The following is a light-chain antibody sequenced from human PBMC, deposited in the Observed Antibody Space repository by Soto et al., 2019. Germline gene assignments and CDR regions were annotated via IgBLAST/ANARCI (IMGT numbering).Light chain of an antibody. CDR1: QSIGSW. V-gene: IGKV1-5*03. CDR2: KAS. J-gene: IGKJ3*01. CDR3: QQYSIYSA. Sequence: DIQMTRSPSALSASVGDSVTITCRASQSIGSWLAWYQQKPGKVPKLLIYKASSLENGVPSRFSGSGSGTEFTLTISTLQPDDFATYYCQQYSIYSAFGPGTKVDIK.